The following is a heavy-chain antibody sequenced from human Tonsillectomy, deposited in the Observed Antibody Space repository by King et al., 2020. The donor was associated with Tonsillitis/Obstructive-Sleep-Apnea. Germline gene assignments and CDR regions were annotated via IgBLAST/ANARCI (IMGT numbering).Heavy chain of an antibody. CDR3: AKGGLDTVTTYFN. D-gene: IGHD4-17*01. Sequence: VQLVESGGGLVKPGGSLRLSCAASGFTFSDYYMSWIRQAPGKGLEWVSYITGIGTYKYYADSVKGRFTISRDNAKNTLYLQMNSLRAVDTAVYYCAKGGLDTVTTYFNWGQGTTVTVSS. J-gene: IGHJ6*02. CDR1: GFTFSDYY. V-gene: IGHV3-11*05. CDR2: ITGIGTYK.